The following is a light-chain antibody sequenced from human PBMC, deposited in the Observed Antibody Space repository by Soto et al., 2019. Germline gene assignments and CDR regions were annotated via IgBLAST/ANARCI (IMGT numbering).Light chain of an antibody. CDR2: DAS. Sequence: IQLTQSPSSLSASVGDRVTITCRASQGIRSYLGWYQQKPGKAPNLLIYDASTLHSGVPSRFSGGGSGTDFTLTISCLQSDDFAIYYCQQYNIYWTFGQGTKVDIK. CDR1: QGIRSY. J-gene: IGKJ1*01. V-gene: IGKV1-9*01. CDR3: QQYNIYWT.